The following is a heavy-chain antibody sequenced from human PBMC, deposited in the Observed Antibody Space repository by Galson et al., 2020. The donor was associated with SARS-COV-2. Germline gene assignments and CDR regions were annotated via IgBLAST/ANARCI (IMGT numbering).Heavy chain of an antibody. D-gene: IGHD6-13*01. CDR2: IIPIFGTA. J-gene: IGHJ1*01. V-gene: IGHV1-69*13. CDR1: GGTFSSYA. CDR3: ARGGWSRSSWYHLRYFQH. Sequence: SVKVSCKASGGTFSSYAISWVRQAPGQGLEWMGGIIPIFGTANYAQKFQGRVTITADESTSTAYMELSSLRSEDTAVYYCARGGWSRSSWYHLRYFQHWGQGTLVTVSS.